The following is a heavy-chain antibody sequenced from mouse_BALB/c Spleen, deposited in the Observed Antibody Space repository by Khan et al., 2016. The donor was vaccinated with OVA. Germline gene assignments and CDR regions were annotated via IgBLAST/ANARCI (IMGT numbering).Heavy chain of an antibody. J-gene: IGHJ4*01. V-gene: IGHV2-6-5*01. CDR2: IWGGGST. Sequence: QVQLKESGPGLVAPSQSLSITCSVSGFSLADYGVSWIRQPPGKGLEWLGVIWGGGSTYYTSLLESRLTIRQDNSKSQVFLKMNSLQTADTAMYYCAKWLWSHYFAVDYWGQGTSVTVSS. D-gene: IGHD1-1*02. CDR3: AKWLWSHYFAVDY. CDR1: GFSLADYG.